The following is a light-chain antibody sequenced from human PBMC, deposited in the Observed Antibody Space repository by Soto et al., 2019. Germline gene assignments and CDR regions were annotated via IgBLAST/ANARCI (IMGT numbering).Light chain of an antibody. CDR1: QSVSSSY. CDR2: GAS. V-gene: IGKV3-20*01. J-gene: IGKJ1*01. CDR3: QQYGSSPRA. Sequence: EIVLKQSPGTLSLSPGERATLSCRASQSVSSSYLARYQQKPGQAPRLLIYGASSRATGIPERFSGSGSGTEFTLTISRLEREGFAVYYCQQYGSSPRAFGQGTKVEIQ.